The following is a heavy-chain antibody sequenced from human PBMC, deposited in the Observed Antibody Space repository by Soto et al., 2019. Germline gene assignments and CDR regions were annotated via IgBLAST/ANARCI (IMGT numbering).Heavy chain of an antibody. D-gene: IGHD6-13*01. J-gene: IGHJ4*02. Sequence: SVKVSCKASGGTFSSYAISWVRQAPGQGLEWMGGIIPIFGTANYAQKFQGRVTITADESTSTAYMELSSLRSEDTAVYYCASRIAAAGNPYYYFDYWGQGTLVTVSS. CDR1: GGTFSSYA. CDR2: IIPIFGTA. V-gene: IGHV1-69*13. CDR3: ASRIAAAGNPYYYFDY.